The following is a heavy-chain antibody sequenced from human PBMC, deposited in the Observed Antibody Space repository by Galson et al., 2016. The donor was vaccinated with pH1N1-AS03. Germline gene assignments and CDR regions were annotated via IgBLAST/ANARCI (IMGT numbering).Heavy chain of an antibody. CDR3: VLYCMSPTCVSGP. D-gene: IGHD2-2*01. V-gene: IGHV3-73*01. Sequence: SLRLSCAASVFTFSDSTIHWVRQASGKGLEWVGHIRSKAYSYATVYGASVKGRFTISRDDSKNTAYLQMNSLKAEDTAVYYCVLYCMSPTCVSGPWGQGTLVTVSS. J-gene: IGHJ5*02. CDR1: VFTFSDST. CDR2: IRSKAYSYAT.